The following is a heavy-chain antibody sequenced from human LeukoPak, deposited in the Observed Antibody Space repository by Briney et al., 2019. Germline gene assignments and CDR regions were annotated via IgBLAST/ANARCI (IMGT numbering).Heavy chain of an antibody. J-gene: IGHJ4*02. D-gene: IGHD2-8*01. V-gene: IGHV1-69*13. CDR3: AREGVSVYFDY. Sequence: GASVKVSCKASGGTFSSYAISWVRQAPGQGLEWMGGIIPIFGTANYAQKFQGRVTTTADESTSTAYMELSSLRSEDTAVYYCAREGVSVYFDYWGQGTLVTVSS. CDR1: GGTFSSYA. CDR2: IIPIFGTA.